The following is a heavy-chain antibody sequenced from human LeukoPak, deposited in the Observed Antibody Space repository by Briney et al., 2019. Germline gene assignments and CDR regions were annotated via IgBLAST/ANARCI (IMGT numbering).Heavy chain of an antibody. V-gene: IGHV3-23*01. J-gene: IGHJ6*03. Sequence: GGSLRLSCAASGFTFSSYGMSWVRQAPGKGLEWVSAISGSGGSTYYADSVKGRFTISRDNSKNTLYLQMNSLRAEDTAVYYCAKEGYSSSWVGYYYYYMDVWGKGTTVTISS. D-gene: IGHD6-13*01. CDR2: ISGSGGST. CDR1: GFTFSSYG. CDR3: AKEGYSSSWVGYYYYYMDV.